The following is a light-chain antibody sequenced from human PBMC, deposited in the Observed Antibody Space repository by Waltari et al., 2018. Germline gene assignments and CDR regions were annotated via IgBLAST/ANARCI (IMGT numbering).Light chain of an antibody. Sequence: DIVLTQSPGTLSLSPGQKATLSCGASQSVTSDFLAWYQQKAGQAPRLPIYGASSRATGIPDRFGGSGSGSDFTLTISRLDPDDFAVYYCQQYASSPPTFGQGTKVEIK. CDR1: QSVTSDF. V-gene: IGKV3-20*01. CDR3: QQYASSPPT. J-gene: IGKJ1*01. CDR2: GAS.